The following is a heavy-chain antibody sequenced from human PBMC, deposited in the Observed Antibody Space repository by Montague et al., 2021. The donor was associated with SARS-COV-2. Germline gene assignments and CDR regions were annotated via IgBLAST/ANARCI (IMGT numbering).Heavy chain of an antibody. J-gene: IGHJ1*01. Sequence: SETLSLTCAVYGGSFGVHYWSWVRQPPGKGLEWIGEINRSGNTNFNPSLKSRFTISVDTSKNQFSLKLTSVTAADTAVYFCAEGFTIWSGAGYWSQGTLVTVSS. CDR2: INRSGNT. CDR1: GGSFGVHY. CDR3: AEGFTIWSGAGY. V-gene: IGHV4-34*01. D-gene: IGHD3-10*01.